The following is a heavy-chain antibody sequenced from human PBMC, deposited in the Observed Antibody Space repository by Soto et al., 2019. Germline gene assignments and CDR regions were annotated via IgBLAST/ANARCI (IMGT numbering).Heavy chain of an antibody. V-gene: IGHV2-70*12. J-gene: IGHJ3*02. CDR2: IDSDDDT. D-gene: IGHD2-21*01. CDR1: GFSITAGGMG. CDR3: AQIPCAVAPCGGAFEI. Sequence: SGPTLVNPTQTLTLTCTFSGFSITAGGMGVSWFRQPPGKALEWLALIDSDDDTFYSTSLKTRLTISKDTSKSQVVLRLTNLEPMDTGTYFCAQIPCAVAPCGGAFEIWGRGTKVTVSS.